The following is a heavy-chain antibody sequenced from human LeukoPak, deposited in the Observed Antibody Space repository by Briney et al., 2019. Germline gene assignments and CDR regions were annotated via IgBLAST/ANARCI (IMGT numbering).Heavy chain of an antibody. CDR1: GFTFSSYW. Sequence: PGGSLRLSCAASGFTFSSYWMSWVRQAPGKGLEWVSYISSSGSTIYYADSVKGRFTISRDNAKNSLYLQMNSLRAEGTAVYYCARAYRNYGDYWGQGTLVTVSS. CDR3: ARAYRNYGDY. V-gene: IGHV3-48*04. J-gene: IGHJ4*02. CDR2: ISSSGSTI. D-gene: IGHD4-11*01.